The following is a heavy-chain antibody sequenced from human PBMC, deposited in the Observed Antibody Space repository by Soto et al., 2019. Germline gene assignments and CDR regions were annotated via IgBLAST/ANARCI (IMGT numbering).Heavy chain of an antibody. Sequence: GESLKISCKGSGYSFTSYWIGWVRQMPGKGLEWMGIIYPGDSDTRYSPSFQGQVTISADKSISTAYLQWSSLKASDTAIYYCVSAVAGSGAYYYYGMDVWGQGTTVTVS. D-gene: IGHD6-19*01. CDR3: VSAVAGSGAYYYYGMDV. CDR2: IYPGDSDT. V-gene: IGHV5-51*01. J-gene: IGHJ6*02. CDR1: GYSFTSYW.